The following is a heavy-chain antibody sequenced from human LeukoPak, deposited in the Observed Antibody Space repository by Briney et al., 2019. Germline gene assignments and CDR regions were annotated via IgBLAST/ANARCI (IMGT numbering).Heavy chain of an antibody. J-gene: IGHJ4*02. CDR3: AKDTGYYDSSGSPAFDY. CDR1: GFTFDDYA. D-gene: IGHD3-22*01. Sequence: PGGSLRLSCAASGFTFDDYAMHWVRQAPGKGLEWVSGISWNSGSIGYADSVKGRFTISRDNAKNSLYLQINSLRAEDTALYYCAKDTGYYDSSGSPAFDYWGQGTLVTVSS. V-gene: IGHV3-9*01. CDR2: ISWNSGSI.